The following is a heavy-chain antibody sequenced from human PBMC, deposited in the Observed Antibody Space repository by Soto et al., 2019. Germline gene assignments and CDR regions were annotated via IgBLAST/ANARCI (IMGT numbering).Heavy chain of an antibody. CDR2: MNPNSGNT. D-gene: IGHD4-17*01. CDR3: ARGDETTVTTNDY. CDR1: GYTFTSYD. Sequence: ASVKVSCKASGYTFTSYDINWVRQATGQGLEWMGWMNPNSGNTGYARKFQGRVTMTRNTSISTAYMELSSLRSEDTAVYYCARGDETTVTTNDYWGQGTLVTVSS. V-gene: IGHV1-8*01. J-gene: IGHJ4*02.